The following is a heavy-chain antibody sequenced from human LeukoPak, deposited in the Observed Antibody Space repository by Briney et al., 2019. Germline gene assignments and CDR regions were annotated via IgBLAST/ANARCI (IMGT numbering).Heavy chain of an antibody. J-gene: IGHJ5*02. CDR1: GYTFTGYY. CDR3: AREHNYGDYVGRRRFDP. V-gene: IGHV1-2*06. D-gene: IGHD4-17*01. CDR2: INPNSGGT. Sequence: ASVKVSCKASGYTFTGYYMHWARQAPGQGLEWMGRINPNSGGTNYAQKFQGRVTMTRDTSISTAYMELSRLRSDDTAVYYCAREHNYGDYVGRRRFDPWGQGTLVTVSS.